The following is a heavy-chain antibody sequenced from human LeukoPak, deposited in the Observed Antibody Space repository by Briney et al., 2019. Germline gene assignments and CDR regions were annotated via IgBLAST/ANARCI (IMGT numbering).Heavy chain of an antibody. CDR2: IIPIFGTA. CDR3: ARERGRLRFLEWFFDY. V-gene: IGHV1-69*05. Sequence: SVKVSCKACGGTFSSYAISWVRQAPGQGLELMGRIIPIFGTANYAQKFQGRVTITTDESTSTAYMELSSLRSEDTAVYYCARERGRLRFLEWFFDYWGQGTLVTVSS. CDR1: GGTFSSYA. J-gene: IGHJ4*02. D-gene: IGHD3-3*01.